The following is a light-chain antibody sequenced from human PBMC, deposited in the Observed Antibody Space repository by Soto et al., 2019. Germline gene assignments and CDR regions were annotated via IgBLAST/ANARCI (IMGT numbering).Light chain of an antibody. CDR1: QTISTY. J-gene: IGKJ1*01. CDR3: QQSFSTPRT. V-gene: IGKV1-39*01. CDR2: GAS. Sequence: DIQMTQSPSPLSASVGDRVTITCRASQTISTYLNWYQQKPGKAPKLLIYGASSLQSGVPSRFSGSGSGTGFTLTISSLQPEDFGTYYCQQSFSTPRTFGQGTKVEIK.